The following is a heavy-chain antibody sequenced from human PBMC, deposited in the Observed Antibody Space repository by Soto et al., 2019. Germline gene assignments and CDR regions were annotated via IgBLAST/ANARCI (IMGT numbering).Heavy chain of an antibody. Sequence: PSETLSLTCTVSGGSISSGGYYWSWIRQHPGKGLEWIGYIYNSGSTYSNPSLKSRVTISADTSKNQFSLKLSFVTAADTAVYYCARGLGYSGYNHYFDYWGQGTLVTVSS. CDR1: GGSISSGGYY. V-gene: IGHV4-31*03. J-gene: IGHJ4*02. CDR2: IYNSGST. CDR3: ARGLGYSGYNHYFDY. D-gene: IGHD5-12*01.